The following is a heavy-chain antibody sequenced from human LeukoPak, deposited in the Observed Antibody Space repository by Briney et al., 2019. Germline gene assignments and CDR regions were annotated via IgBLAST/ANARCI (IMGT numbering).Heavy chain of an antibody. CDR3: ARDPKSVYNWNDNWFDS. CDR1: GFTFSSYS. CDR2: ISSSSSYI. V-gene: IGHV3-21*01. D-gene: IGHD1-20*01. Sequence: GGSLRLSCAASGFTFSSYSRNWVRQAPGKGLEWVSSISSSSSYIYYADSVKGRFTISRDNAKNSLYLQMNSLRAEDTAVYYCARDPKSVYNWNDNWFDSWGQGTLVTVSS. J-gene: IGHJ5*01.